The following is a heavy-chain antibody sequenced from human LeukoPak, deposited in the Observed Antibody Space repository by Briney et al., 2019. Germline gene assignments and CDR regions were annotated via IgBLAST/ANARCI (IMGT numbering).Heavy chain of an antibody. CDR3: ARGGGYSYGYYSGAATDY. D-gene: IGHD5-18*01. Sequence: SETLSLTCAVYGGSFSGYYWSWIRQPPGKGLEWIGEINHSGSTNYNPSLKSRVTISVDTSKNQFSLKLSSVTAADTAVCYCARGGGYSYGYYSGAATDYWGQGTLVTVSS. CDR2: INHSGST. V-gene: IGHV4-34*01. CDR1: GGSFSGYY. J-gene: IGHJ4*02.